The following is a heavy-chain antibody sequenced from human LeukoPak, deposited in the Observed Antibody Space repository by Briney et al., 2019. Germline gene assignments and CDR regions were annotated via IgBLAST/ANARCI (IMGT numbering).Heavy chain of an antibody. J-gene: IGHJ6*02. V-gene: IGHV1-69*13. CDR1: GGTFSSSA. D-gene: IGHD4-17*01. CDR2: IIPIFGTA. Sequence: ASVKVSRKASGGTFSSSAISWVRQAPGQGLEWMGGIIPIFGTADYAQKFQGRATITADESTSTAYMEVSSLRSEDTAAYYCARGAVGYGDSYNYYNMDVWGQGTTVTVSS. CDR3: ARGAVGYGDSYNYYNMDV.